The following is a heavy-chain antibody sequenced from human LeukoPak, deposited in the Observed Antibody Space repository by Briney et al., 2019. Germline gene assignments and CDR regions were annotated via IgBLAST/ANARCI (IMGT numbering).Heavy chain of an antibody. V-gene: IGHV1-2*02. CDR2: INPNSGGT. CDR3: ARTNCSSTSCYVNYYYYMDV. Sequence: ASVKVSCKASGYTFTGYYMHWVRQAPGQGLEWMGWINPNSGGTNYAQKFQGRVTMTRDTSISTAYMELSRLRSDDTAVYYCARTNCSSTSCYVNYYYYMDVWGKGTTVTVSS. J-gene: IGHJ6*03. CDR1: GYTFTGYY. D-gene: IGHD2-2*01.